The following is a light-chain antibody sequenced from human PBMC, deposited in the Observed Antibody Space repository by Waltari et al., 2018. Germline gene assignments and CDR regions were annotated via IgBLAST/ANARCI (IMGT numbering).Light chain of an antibody. CDR3: QQYSSFST. J-gene: IGKJ2*01. Sequence: DIHMTQSPSTLSASVGDRVTISCRASQNVGTWLAWYQQKPGKAPKLLIYMASSLESGVPSRFSGSGSGTEFTLTISSLQPDDFATYSCQQYSSFSTFGQGTKV. CDR1: QNVGTW. CDR2: MAS. V-gene: IGKV1-5*03.